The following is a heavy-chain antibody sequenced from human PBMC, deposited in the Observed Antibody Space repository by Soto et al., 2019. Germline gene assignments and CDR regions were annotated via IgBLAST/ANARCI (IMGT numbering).Heavy chain of an antibody. Sequence: SETLSLTCTVSGASAGDGTNFWNWIRQPPGWGLEWIGIISNSGVTNYNPSLKSRVTISIDMSKNQFSLKLSSVTAADTAVYYCASQHYYDSSGYYVVYWGQGTLVTVSS. CDR3: ASQHYYDSSGYYVVY. D-gene: IGHD3-22*01. J-gene: IGHJ4*02. V-gene: IGHV4-61*01. CDR2: ISNSGVT. CDR1: GASAGDGTNF.